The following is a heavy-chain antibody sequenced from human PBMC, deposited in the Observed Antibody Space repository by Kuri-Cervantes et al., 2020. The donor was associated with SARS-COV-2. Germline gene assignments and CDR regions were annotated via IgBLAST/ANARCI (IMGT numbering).Heavy chain of an antibody. Sequence: ETLSLTCAASGFTFSSYSMNWVRQAPGKGLEWVANIKQDGSEKYYVDSVKGRFTISRDNAKNSLYLQMNSLRAEDTAVYYCARVWFGELLSTFDYWGQGTLVTVSS. V-gene: IGHV3-7*01. CDR1: GFTFSSYS. J-gene: IGHJ4*02. CDR3: ARVWFGELLSTFDY. D-gene: IGHD3-10*01. CDR2: IKQDGSEK.